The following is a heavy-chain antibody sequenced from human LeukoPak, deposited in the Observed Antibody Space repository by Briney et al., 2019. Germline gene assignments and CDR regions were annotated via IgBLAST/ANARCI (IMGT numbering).Heavy chain of an antibody. CDR1: GGSISSGGYY. V-gene: IGHV4-31*03. CDR3: ARDRAAAARAMYAFDI. D-gene: IGHD6-13*01. Sequence: PSETLSLICIVSGGSISSGGYYWSWIRQHPGKGLEWIGYIYYSGSTYYNPSLKSRVTISVDTSKNQFSLKLSSVTAADTAVYYCARDRAAAARAMYAFDIWGQGTMVTVSS. CDR2: IYYSGST. J-gene: IGHJ3*02.